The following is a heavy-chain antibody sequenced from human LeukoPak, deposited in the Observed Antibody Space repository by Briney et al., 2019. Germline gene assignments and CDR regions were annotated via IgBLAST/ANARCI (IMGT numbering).Heavy chain of an antibody. J-gene: IGHJ3*02. Sequence: SETLSLTCTVSGYSISSGYYWGWIRQPPGKGMEWIGSIYHSGSTYYNSSLKSRVTISVDTSKNQFSLKLSSVTAADTAVYYCAMMYYYDSSGYFSGDAFDIWGQGTMVTVSS. CDR1: GYSISSGYY. D-gene: IGHD3-22*01. CDR3: AMMYYYDSSGYFSGDAFDI. CDR2: IYHSGST. V-gene: IGHV4-38-2*02.